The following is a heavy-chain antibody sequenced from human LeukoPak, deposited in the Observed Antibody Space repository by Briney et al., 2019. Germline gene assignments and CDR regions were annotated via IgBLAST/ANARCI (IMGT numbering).Heavy chain of an antibody. CDR2: IIPIFGTA. Sequence: ASVKVSCKASGGTFSSYAISWVRQAPGQGLEWMGGIIPIFGTANYAQKFQGRVTITADESTSTACMELSSLRSEDTAVYYCARRIVVXXXXXXXXGXTFDXWGQGTLVTXXS. J-gene: IGHJ5*02. CDR1: GGTFSSYA. D-gene: IGHD1-20*01. CDR3: ARRIVVXXXXXXXXGXTFDX. V-gene: IGHV1-69*13.